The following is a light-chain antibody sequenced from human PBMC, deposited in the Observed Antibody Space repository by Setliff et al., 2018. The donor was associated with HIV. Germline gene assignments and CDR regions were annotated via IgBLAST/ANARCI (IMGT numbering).Light chain of an antibody. J-gene: IGLJ1*01. CDR3: SSYTSSSPLYV. CDR2: EVS. V-gene: IGLV2-14*01. CDR1: ISDVGGYNY. Sequence: QSVLTQPASVSGSPGQSITISCTGTISDVGGYNYVSWYQQHPGKAPKLMIYEVSNRPSGVSDRFSGSKSGNTASLTISGLQTEDEADYFCSSYTSSSPLYVFGTGTKGTVL.